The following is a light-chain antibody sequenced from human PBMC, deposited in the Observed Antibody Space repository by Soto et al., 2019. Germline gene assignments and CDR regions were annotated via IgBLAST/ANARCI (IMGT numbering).Light chain of an antibody. Sequence: QAVVTQEPSLTVSPGGTVTLTCASSTGAFTSDYYPNWFQQKPGQAPRSLIYSTSNKQSWTPARFSGSLLGGKAALILSGAQPEDEAEYFCLLYYGGAQPWVFGGGTKVTVL. CDR1: TGAFTSDYY. CDR3: LLYYGGAQPWV. V-gene: IGLV7-43*01. CDR2: STS. J-gene: IGLJ3*02.